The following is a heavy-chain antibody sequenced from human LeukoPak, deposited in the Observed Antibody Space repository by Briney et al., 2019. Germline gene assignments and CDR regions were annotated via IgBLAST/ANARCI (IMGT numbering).Heavy chain of an antibody. CDR2: IYTSGST. CDR1: GGSISSYY. Sequence: PSETLSLTRTVSGGSISSYYWSWIRQPPGKGLEWIGYIYTSGSTNYNPSLKSRVTISVDTSKNQFSLKLSSVTAADTAVDYCARQREDYDFWSTAGYYYYYMDVWGKGTTVTASS. D-gene: IGHD3-3*01. J-gene: IGHJ6*03. CDR3: ARQREDYDFWSTAGYYYYYMDV. V-gene: IGHV4-4*09.